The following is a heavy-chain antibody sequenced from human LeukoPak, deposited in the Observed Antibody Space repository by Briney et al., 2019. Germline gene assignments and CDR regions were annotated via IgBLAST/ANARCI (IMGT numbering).Heavy chain of an antibody. Sequence: ASVKVSCKASGGTFTSYAISWVRQAPGQGLEWMGRIIPIFGTANYAQKFQGRVTITTDESTSTAYMELSSLRSEATAVYYCARGTLGYWFDPWGQGTLVTVSS. CDR1: GGTFTSYA. V-gene: IGHV1-69*05. J-gene: IGHJ5*02. D-gene: IGHD1-1*01. CDR2: IIPIFGTA. CDR3: ARGTLGYWFDP.